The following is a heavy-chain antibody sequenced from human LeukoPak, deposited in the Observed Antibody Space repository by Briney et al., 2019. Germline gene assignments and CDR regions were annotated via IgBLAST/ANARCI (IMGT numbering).Heavy chain of an antibody. J-gene: IGHJ4*02. CDR3: ARRTIQTYYYDSSGYYPFGY. CDR1: GGTFSSYA. Sequence: ASVKVSCKASGGTFSSYAISWVRQAPGQGLEWMGGIIPIFGTANYAQKFQGRVTITADESTSTAYMELSSLRSEDTAVYYCARRTIQTYYYDSSGYYPFGYWGQGTLVTVSS. CDR2: IIPIFGTA. D-gene: IGHD3-22*01. V-gene: IGHV1-69*13.